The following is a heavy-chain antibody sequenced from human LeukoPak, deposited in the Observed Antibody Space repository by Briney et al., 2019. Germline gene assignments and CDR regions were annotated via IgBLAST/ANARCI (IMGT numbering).Heavy chain of an antibody. V-gene: IGHV3-30*18. CDR2: ISYDGSNK. CDR3: GKWVLGQGGGLDY. D-gene: IGHD2-8*01. J-gene: IGHJ4*02. Sequence: GGSLRLSCAASGFTFSSYGMHWVRQAPGKGLEWVAVISYDGSNKYYADSVKGRFTISRDNSKNTLYLQMNSLRAEDTAVYYCGKWVLGQGGGLDYWGQGTLVTVSS. CDR1: GFTFSSYG.